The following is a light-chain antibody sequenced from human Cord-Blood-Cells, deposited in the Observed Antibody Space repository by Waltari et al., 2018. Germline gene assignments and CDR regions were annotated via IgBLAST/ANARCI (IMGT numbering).Light chain of an antibody. J-gene: IGLJ1*01. CDR2: EVS. CDR1: SSDVGGSTY. V-gene: IGLV2-14*01. CDR3: SSYTSSSSYV. Sequence: QSALTHPASVSGSPGQSITISCTGTSSDVGGSTYVSWYQQHPGKAPKLMIYEVSNRPSGVSNRFSGSKSGNTASLTISGLQAEDEADYYCSSYTSSSSYVFGTGTKVTVL.